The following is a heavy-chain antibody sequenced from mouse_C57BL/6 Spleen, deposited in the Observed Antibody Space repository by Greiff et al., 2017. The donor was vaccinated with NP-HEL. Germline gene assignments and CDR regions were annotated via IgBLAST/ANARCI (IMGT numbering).Heavy chain of an antibody. V-gene: IGHV1-62-2*01. D-gene: IGHD2-4*01. J-gene: IGHJ1*03. CDR3: ARHAKVFYDYDWYFDV. CDR2: FYPGSGSI. CDR1: GYTFTEYT. Sequence: QVQLKQSGAELVKPGASVKLSCKASGYTFTEYTIHWVKQRSGQGLEWIGWFYPGSGSIKYNEKFKDKATLTADKSSSTVYMELSRLTSEDSAVYFCARHAKVFYDYDWYFDVWGTGTTVTVSS.